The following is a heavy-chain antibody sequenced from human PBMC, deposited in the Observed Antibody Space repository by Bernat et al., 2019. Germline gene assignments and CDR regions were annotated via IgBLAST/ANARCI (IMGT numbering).Heavy chain of an antibody. J-gene: IGHJ3*02. Sequence: QVQLQESGQQLVKPSGTLSLTCVVSGDSISSSAWWSWVRQPPGKGLEWIAEIYHNGNINYNPSLRSRVTISIDKSKNQISLRLSSVTAADTAVYYCARDPVAAVGTAFDIWGQGTMVTVSS. CDR2: IYHNGNI. CDR3: ARDPVAAVGTAFDI. D-gene: IGHD6-13*01. CDR1: GDSISSSAW. V-gene: IGHV4-4*02.